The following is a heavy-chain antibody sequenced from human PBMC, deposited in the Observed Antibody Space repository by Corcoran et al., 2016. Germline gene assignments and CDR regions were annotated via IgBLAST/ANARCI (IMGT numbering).Heavy chain of an antibody. J-gene: IGHJ4*02. CDR2: IYYSGST. V-gene: IGHV4-39*07. D-gene: IGHD3-16*01. CDR3: ARDLVRVGATDY. Sequence: QLQLQESGPGLVKPSETLSLTCTVSGGSISSSSYYWGWIRQPPGKGLEWIGSIYYSGSTYYNPSLKSRVTISGDTSKNQFSLKLRSVTAADTAVYYCARDLVRVGATDYWGQGTLVTVSS. CDR1: GGSISSSSYY.